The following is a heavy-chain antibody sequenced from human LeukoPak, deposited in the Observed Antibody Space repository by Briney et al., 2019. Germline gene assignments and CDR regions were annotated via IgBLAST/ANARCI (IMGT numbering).Heavy chain of an antibody. CDR3: ARAALQEAFDI. CDR2: IYGGGST. CDR1: GFTVSSNY. D-gene: IGHD2-15*01. V-gene: IGHV3-53*01. Sequence: GGSLRLSCAASGFTVSSNYMNWVRQAPGKGLEWVSVIYGGGSTYYADSVKGRFTIFRDTSKNTLYLHMNSLRAEDTAVYYCARAALQEAFDIWGQGTMVTVSS. J-gene: IGHJ3*02.